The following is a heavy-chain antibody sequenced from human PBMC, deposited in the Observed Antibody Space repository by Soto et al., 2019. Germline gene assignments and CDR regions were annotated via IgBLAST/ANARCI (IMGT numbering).Heavy chain of an antibody. D-gene: IGHD3-22*01. CDR1: GFTFSSYA. V-gene: IGHV3-7*01. Sequence: GGSLRLSCAASGFTFSSYAMHWVRQAPGKGLEWVATIKQDGNEKYYVDSVKGRFTISRANAKNSLYLQMNSLRAEDTAVYYCARGAYYYDSSGLSYWGQGTLVTVSS. CDR2: IKQDGNEK. CDR3: ARGAYYYDSSGLSY. J-gene: IGHJ4*02.